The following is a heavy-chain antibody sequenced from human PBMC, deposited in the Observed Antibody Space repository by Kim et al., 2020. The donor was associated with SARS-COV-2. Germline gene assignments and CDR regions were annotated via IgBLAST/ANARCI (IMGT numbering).Heavy chain of an antibody. Sequence: GGSLRLSCEASGFTFRNYAMNWVRQAPGKGLEWVSAITASGRDTYYAGSVRGRFTVSRDNSKNIVYLQLDSLRGGDTATYYCARDVGSNSLDYFDYWGLGTLVTVSS. J-gene: IGHJ4*02. V-gene: IGHV3-23*01. CDR2: ITASGRDT. CDR3: ARDVGSNSLDYFDY. D-gene: IGHD1-1*01. CDR1: GFTFRNYA.